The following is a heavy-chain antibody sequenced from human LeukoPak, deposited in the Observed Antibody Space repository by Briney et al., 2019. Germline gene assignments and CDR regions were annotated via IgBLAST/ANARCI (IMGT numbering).Heavy chain of an antibody. D-gene: IGHD2-8*01. CDR3: ARKDTNGWGAFDI. V-gene: IGHV4-4*02. CDR2: IYHSGST. Sequence: SGTLSLTCAVSGGSISSSNWWSWVRQPPGKGLEWIGEIYHSGSTNYNPSLKSRVTISVDTSKNQFSLKLSSVTAADTAVYYCARKDTNGWGAFDIWGQGTMVTVSS. CDR1: GGSISSSNW. J-gene: IGHJ3*02.